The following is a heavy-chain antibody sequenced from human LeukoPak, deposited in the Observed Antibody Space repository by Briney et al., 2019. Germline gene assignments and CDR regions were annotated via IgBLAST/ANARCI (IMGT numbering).Heavy chain of an antibody. Sequence: GGSLRLSCEASGFTFSSYSMNWVRQAPGKGLEWVSSISSSSSYIYYADSLKGRFTISRDNAKNSLYLQMNSLRAEDTAVYYCARLPAAIPIYYGMDVWGQGTTVTVSS. CDR3: ARLPAAIPIYYGMDV. CDR1: GFTFSSYS. V-gene: IGHV3-21*01. D-gene: IGHD2-2*01. J-gene: IGHJ6*02. CDR2: ISSSSSYI.